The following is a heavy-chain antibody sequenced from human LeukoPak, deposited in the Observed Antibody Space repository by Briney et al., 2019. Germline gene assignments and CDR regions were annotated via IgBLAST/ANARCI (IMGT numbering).Heavy chain of an antibody. J-gene: IGHJ4*02. CDR2: INPNSGGT. CDR3: ARANALYCSSTSCLFDY. D-gene: IGHD2-2*01. CDR1: GYTFTGYY. Sequence: ASVKVSCKASGYTFTGYYMHWVRQAPGQGLEWMAWINPNSGGTYYAQNFHDRITMTRDTSISIAYMELSRLRSDDTAIYYCARANALYCSSTSCLFDYWGQGTLVTVSS. V-gene: IGHV1-2*02.